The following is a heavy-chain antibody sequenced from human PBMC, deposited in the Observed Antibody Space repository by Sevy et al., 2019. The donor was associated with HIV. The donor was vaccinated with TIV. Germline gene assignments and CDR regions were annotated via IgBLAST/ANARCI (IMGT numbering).Heavy chain of an antibody. J-gene: IGHJ4*02. D-gene: IGHD1-26*01. V-gene: IGHV3-7*01. Sequence: GGSLRLSCAVSGFIFRSSWMSWVRQAPGKGLEWVANIKEDGSEKNYVESVRGRLTISRDNAKNSLDLQMSSLRAEDTAVYYCARLSGSYYYWGQGTLVTVSS. CDR1: GFIFRSSW. CDR2: IKEDGSEK. CDR3: ARLSGSYYY.